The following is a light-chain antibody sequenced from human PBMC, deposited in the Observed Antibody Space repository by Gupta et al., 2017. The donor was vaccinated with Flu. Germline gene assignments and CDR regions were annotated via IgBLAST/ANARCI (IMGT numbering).Light chain of an antibody. CDR2: AAS. CDR3: QQSDSMPYT. V-gene: IGKV1-39*01. Sequence: DIQMTQSPSSLSASVGDRVTITCRASQNIGNFFNWYQHKPGKAPKLLMYAASNLQSGVPSRFNGSGSGTDFSLSISSLQPEDFATYYCQQSDSMPYTFGQGTKLEIK. CDR1: QNIGNF. J-gene: IGKJ2*01.